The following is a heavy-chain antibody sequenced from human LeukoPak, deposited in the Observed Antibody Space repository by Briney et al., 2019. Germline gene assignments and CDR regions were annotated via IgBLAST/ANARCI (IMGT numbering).Heavy chain of an antibody. CDR1: GFSVTNNY. V-gene: IGHV3-53*05. Sequence: GGSLRLSCAVSGFSVTNNYTSWVRQAPGKGLEWVSVFYVGGATYYADSVKGRFTISRDNSKDTVDLQMNSLRADDTAVYYRARDFNWAFDYWGQGTLVTVSS. D-gene: IGHD3-16*01. J-gene: IGHJ4*02. CDR3: ARDFNWAFDY. CDR2: FYVGGAT.